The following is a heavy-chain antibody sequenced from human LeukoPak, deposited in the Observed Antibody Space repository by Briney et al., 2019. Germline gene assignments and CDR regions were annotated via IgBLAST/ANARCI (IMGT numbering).Heavy chain of an antibody. CDR3: ARMNPPRVDHDAFDI. D-gene: IGHD3-10*01. CDR2: IYHSGNT. Sequence: PSETLSLTCTVSGYSISSGYYWGWIRQPPGKGLEWIGTIYHSGNTYYNPSLASRVIILVDTSKNEFSLQLGSVTAADTAVYYCARMNPPRVDHDAFDIWGQGTMVTVSS. J-gene: IGHJ3*02. CDR1: GYSISSGYY. V-gene: IGHV4-38-2*02.